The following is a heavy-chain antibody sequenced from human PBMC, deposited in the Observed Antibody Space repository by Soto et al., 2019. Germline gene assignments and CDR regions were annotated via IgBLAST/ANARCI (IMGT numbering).Heavy chain of an antibody. CDR3: ARLIGNSWLDS. V-gene: IGHV1-46*01. Sequence: ASVKVSCKESGYTFTSNYMHWVRQAPGQGLEWMGIINPSGGSTSYAQKFQGRVTITRDTSNNQVSLHLDSVTPDDTAVYYCARLIGNSWLDSWGQGTLVTVSS. CDR1: GYTFTSNY. D-gene: IGHD2-8*01. CDR2: INPSGGST. J-gene: IGHJ5*01.